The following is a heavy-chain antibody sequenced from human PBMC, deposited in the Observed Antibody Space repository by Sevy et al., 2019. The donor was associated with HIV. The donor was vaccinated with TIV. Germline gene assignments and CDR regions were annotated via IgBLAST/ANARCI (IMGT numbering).Heavy chain of an antibody. J-gene: IGHJ4*02. Sequence: SETLSLTCAVSGGSISSTNWWSWVRQPPGKGLEWIGEVYDSGSTNYNPSLKSRVSISVDKAKNQFSVKLSSVTAADTAAYYCARMRTTAFAFVLWGQGALVTDSS. CDR3: ARMRTTAFAFVL. V-gene: IGHV4-4*02. CDR2: VYDSGST. CDR1: GGSISSTNW. D-gene: IGHD4-17*01.